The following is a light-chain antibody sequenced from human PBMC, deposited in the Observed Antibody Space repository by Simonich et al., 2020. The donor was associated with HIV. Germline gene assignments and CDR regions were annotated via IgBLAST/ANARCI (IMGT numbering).Light chain of an antibody. Sequence: QSALTQPASVSGSPGQSITISCTGTSSDVGGYNYVSWYQQHPGKAPTLMIYDVSKLPSGVSNLFAGSKSGNTASLTISGLQAEDEADYYCSSYTSSSTLVFGGGTKLTVL. CDR3: SSYTSSSTLV. J-gene: IGLJ3*02. CDR1: SSDVGGYNY. V-gene: IGLV2-14*01. CDR2: DVS.